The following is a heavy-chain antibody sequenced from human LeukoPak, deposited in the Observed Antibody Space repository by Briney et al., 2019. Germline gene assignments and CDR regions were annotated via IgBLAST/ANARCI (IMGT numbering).Heavy chain of an antibody. D-gene: IGHD6-19*01. CDR3: ARRSLAVADDY. V-gene: IGHV4-61*02. CDR1: GGSISSSSYY. Sequence: PSETLSLTCTVSGGSISSSSYYWSWIRQPAGKGLEWIGRIYTSGSTNYNPSLKSRVTISVDTSKNQFSLKLSSVTAADTAVYYCARRSLAVADDYWGQGTLVTVSS. J-gene: IGHJ4*02. CDR2: IYTSGST.